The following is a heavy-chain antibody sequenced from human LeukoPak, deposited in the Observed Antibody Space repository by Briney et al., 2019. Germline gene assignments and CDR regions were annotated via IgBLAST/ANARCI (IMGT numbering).Heavy chain of an antibody. Sequence: AAVKVSCKASGYTFTSYYMYWVRQAPGQGLEWMGEINPTGGSARFAQKLQGRVTMTRDTSTSTVYMELSSLRPDDTAVYYCAREGSSASGPPDYWGQGTLVTVSS. CDR2: INPTGGSA. CDR3: AREGSSASGPPDY. V-gene: IGHV1-46*01. J-gene: IGHJ4*02. CDR1: GYTFTSYY. D-gene: IGHD3-10*01.